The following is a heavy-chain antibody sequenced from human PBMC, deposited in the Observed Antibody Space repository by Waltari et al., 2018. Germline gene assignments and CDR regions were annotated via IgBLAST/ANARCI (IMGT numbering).Heavy chain of an antibody. CDR2: IYYSGST. CDR3: ARTVVNYFDY. V-gene: IGHV4-30-4*08. J-gene: IGHJ4*02. CDR1: GGSVSSAEHY. D-gene: IGHD2-15*01. Sequence: QVQLQESGPGLVKPSQTLSLTCTVSGGSVSSAEHYWSWIRQPPGKGLEWLGYIYYSGSTYYNPSLQRRVTISVDKSNNQCSLKLTSVTAADTAVYYCARTVVNYFDYWGQGTLVTVSS.